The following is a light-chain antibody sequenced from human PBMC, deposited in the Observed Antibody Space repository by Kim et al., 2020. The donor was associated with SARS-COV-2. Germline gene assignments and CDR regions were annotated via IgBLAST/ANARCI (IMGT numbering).Light chain of an antibody. J-gene: IGLJ3*02. V-gene: IGLV7-43*01. Sequence: PGGTVTLTCASTTGAVTSGYYVNWFQQKPGQAPRALIYSTNNKHSWTPARCSGSLLGGKAALTLSGVQPEDEAEYYCLLYYGGTWVFGGGTKLTVL. CDR1: TGAVTSGYY. CDR3: LLYYGGTWV. CDR2: STN.